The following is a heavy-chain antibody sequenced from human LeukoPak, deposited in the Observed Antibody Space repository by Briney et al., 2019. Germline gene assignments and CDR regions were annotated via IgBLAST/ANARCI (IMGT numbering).Heavy chain of an antibody. D-gene: IGHD5-12*01. CDR2: MFYTGST. CDR3: ARVSSGYDYPYYYYYYMDV. CDR1: GGSISSGGYS. Sequence: SETLSLTCGVSGGSISSGGYSWSWIRQPPGKGLEWIGYMFYTGSTYYNPSLKSRVTISVDTSKNQFSLKLSSVTAADTAVYYCARVSSGYDYPYYYYYYMDVWGKGTTVTVSS. J-gene: IGHJ6*03. V-gene: IGHV4-30-4*07.